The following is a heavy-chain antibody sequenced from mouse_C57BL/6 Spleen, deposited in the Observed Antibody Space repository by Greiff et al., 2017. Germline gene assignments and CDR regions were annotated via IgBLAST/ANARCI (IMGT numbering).Heavy chain of an antibody. CDR2: IYPGDGDT. J-gene: IGHJ4*01. V-gene: IGHV1-82*01. D-gene: IGHD2-2*01. Sequence: QVQLQQSGPELVKPGASVKISCKASGYAFSSSWMNWVKQRPGKGLEWIGRIYPGDGDTKYNGKFKGKATLTADKSSSTAYMQLSSLTSEDAAVYFCARGIYYGYDGAMDCWGKGTSVTVSS. CDR3: ARGIYYGYDGAMDC. CDR1: GYAFSSSW.